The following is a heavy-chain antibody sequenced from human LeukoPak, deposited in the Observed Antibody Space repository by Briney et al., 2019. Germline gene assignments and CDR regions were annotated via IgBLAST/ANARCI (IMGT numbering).Heavy chain of an antibody. CDR1: GGSISSYY. D-gene: IGHD2-21*02. V-gene: IGHV4-59*08. CDR3: ARSDCGGDCPDWYFDR. CDR2: IYYSGST. Sequence: SETLSLTCTVSGGSISSYYWRWIRQPPGKGLEWIGYIYYSGSTNYNPSLKSRVTISVDTSKNQFSLKLSSVTAADTAVYYCARSDCGGDCPDWYFDRWGRGTLVTVSS. J-gene: IGHJ2*01.